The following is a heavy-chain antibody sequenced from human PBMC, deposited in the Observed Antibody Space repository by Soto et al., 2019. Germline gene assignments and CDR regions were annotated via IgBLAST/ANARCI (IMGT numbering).Heavy chain of an antibody. CDR2: IYNSGST. J-gene: IGHJ6*02. CDR3: ARARITMVREVIKYNMDV. V-gene: IGHV4-59*01. Sequence: ETLSLTCTVSGGSISSYYWSWIRRPPGKGLEWIGYIYNSGSTHSNPSLQSRVTISVDTSKNQFSLKLSSVTAADTGIYYCARARITMVREVIKYNMDVWGQGTTVTVSS. D-gene: IGHD3-10*01. CDR1: GGSISSYY.